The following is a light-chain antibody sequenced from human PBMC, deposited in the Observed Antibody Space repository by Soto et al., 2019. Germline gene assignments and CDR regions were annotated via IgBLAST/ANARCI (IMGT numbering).Light chain of an antibody. Sequence: QSALTQPRSVSGSPGQSVTISCTGTNSDAGGYNYVSWYQQHQGKAPKLMIYEVSKRPPGVPDLFGGSKSGNAAPLTTSGLHADDEADYYWGSDAGSSALVFGTGTKLTVL. CDR1: NSDAGGYNY. CDR2: EVS. CDR3: GSDAGSSALV. V-gene: IGLV2-11*01. J-gene: IGLJ1*01.